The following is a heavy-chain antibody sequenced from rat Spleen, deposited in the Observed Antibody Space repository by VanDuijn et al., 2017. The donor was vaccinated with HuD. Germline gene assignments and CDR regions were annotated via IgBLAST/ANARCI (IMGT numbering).Heavy chain of an antibody. J-gene: IGHJ4*01. D-gene: IGHD1-11*01. V-gene: IGHV5-7*01. CDR1: GFTFRNYD. CDR3: TRGGYYVMDA. CDR2: IRHDGSST. Sequence: EVQLVESGGGLVQPGRSMKLSCAASGFTFRNYDMAWVRQAPKKGLEWVATIRHDGSSTYYPDSVKGRFTISRDNARSTLYLQMNSLRSEDTATYYCTRGGYYVMDAWGQGASVTVSS.